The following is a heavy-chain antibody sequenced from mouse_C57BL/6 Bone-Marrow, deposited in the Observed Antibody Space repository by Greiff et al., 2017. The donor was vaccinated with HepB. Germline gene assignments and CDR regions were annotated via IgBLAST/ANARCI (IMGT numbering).Heavy chain of an antibody. V-gene: IGHV2-6-4*01. J-gene: IGHJ2*01. D-gene: IGHD1-1*01. CDR1: GFSLSRHS. CDR3: ASPFGDYGRRTFDY. CDR2: IWADGNT. Sequence: VHLVESGPGLVAPSQSLSITCTVSGFSLSRHSVHWVRQPPGKSLEWLGMIWADGNTDYNSVFKSRLSISKDNSQSQVFLKMNSLQNDDSAMYYCASPFGDYGRRTFDYWGQGTTLTVSS.